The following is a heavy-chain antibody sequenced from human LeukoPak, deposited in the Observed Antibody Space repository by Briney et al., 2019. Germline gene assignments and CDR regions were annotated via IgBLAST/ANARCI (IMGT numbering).Heavy chain of an antibody. CDR1: GGSISSSSYY. V-gene: IGHV4-39*01. D-gene: IGHD4-17*01. Sequence: PSETLSLTCTVSGGSISSSSYYWGWIRQPPGKGLEWIGSIYYSGSTYYNPSLKSRVTISVDTSKNQFSLKLSSVTAADTAVYYCARRMFASDYGDHVGRFDPWGQGTLVTVSS. CDR3: ARRMFASDYGDHVGRFDP. J-gene: IGHJ5*02. CDR2: IYYSGST.